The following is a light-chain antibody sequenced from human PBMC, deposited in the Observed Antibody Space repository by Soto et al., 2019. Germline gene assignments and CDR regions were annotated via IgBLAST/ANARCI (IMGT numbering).Light chain of an antibody. V-gene: IGKV3-20*01. CDR1: QSVSSNY. CDR2: GTS. J-gene: IGKJ1*01. Sequence: EIVLTQSPGTLSLSPGERATLSCRASQSVSSNYLAWYQQRPGQAPRLLIYGTSSRATGTPDRFSGSGSGTDFALTISKLEPDDFAVYYCQQYAGSPPWTFGQGTRVEI. CDR3: QQYAGSPPWT.